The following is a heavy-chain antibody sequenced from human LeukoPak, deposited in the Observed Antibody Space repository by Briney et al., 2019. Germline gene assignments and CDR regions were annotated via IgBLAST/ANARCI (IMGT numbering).Heavy chain of an antibody. CDR1: GGSVSSSTYY. CDR2: IYYSGST. D-gene: IGHD3-22*01. J-gene: IGHJ5*01. CDR3: ARDAAGEGRLVITWFDS. V-gene: IGHV4-39*07. Sequence: PSETLSLTCTVSGGSVSSSTYYWGWIRQPPGKELEWIGTIYYSGSTYYNPSLKSRVTISVDTSKNQFSLKLSSVTAADTAVYFCARDAAGEGRLVITWFDSWGQGALVTVSS.